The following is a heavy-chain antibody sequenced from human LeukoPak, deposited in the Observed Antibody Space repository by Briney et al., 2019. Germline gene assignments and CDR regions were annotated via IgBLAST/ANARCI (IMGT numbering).Heavy chain of an antibody. CDR1: GFTFSSYW. CDR2: IKKDGSEK. Sequence: TGGSLRLSCAASGFTFSSYWMSWVRQAPGKGLEWVANIKKDGSEKYYVDSVKGRFTISRDNAKNSLYLQMNSLRAEDTAVYYCASNPRGYSYGDDAFDIWGQGTMVTVSS. D-gene: IGHD5-18*01. V-gene: IGHV3-7*03. J-gene: IGHJ3*02. CDR3: ASNPRGYSYGDDAFDI.